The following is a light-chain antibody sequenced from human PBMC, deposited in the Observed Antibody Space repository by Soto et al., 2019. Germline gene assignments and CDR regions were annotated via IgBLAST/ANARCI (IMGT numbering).Light chain of an antibody. J-gene: IGKJ1*01. CDR3: LQHNTYPWA. V-gene: IGKV1-17*01. CDR2: SSS. CDR1: QDIGTD. Sequence: DIQMTQSPFSLSASVGDRVTITCRASQDIGTDLGWYQQKPGQAPKRLIYSSSNLHSGVPSRFVGSGSGTEFTLTISSLEPEDFATYYCLQHNTYPWAFGQGTKVEIK.